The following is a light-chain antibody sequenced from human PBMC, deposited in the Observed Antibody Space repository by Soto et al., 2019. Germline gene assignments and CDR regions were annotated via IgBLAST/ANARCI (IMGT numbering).Light chain of an antibody. CDR1: QDIRNF. Sequence: DIQMTQSPTSLSASVGDRVTITCRASQDIRNFVAWYQQKPGKAPKLLIYAASPLQSGVPSRFSGSGSGTDFPLTINSLQTEDVATYSCPKYTSAPVFGPGTKVEIK. CDR2: AAS. V-gene: IGKV1-27*01. CDR3: PKYTSAPV. J-gene: IGKJ3*01.